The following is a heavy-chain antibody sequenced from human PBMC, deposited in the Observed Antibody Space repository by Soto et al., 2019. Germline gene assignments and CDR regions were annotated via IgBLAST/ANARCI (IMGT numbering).Heavy chain of an antibody. Sequence: QVQLQESGPGLVKPSQTLSLTCTVSGGSISSGDYYWNWIRQPPGKGLEWIGNIYYSGRTYYNPSLTSRVIISVDTSRNQFSLTVTSATAADTAVYYCARGQTSPHGMDVWGQGTTVTVSS. CDR1: GGSISSGDYY. CDR2: IYYSGRT. J-gene: IGHJ6*02. D-gene: IGHD2-2*01. CDR3: ARGQTSPHGMDV. V-gene: IGHV4-30-4*01.